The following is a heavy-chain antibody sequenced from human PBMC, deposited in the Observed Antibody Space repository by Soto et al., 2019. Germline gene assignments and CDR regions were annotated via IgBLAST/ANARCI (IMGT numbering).Heavy chain of an antibody. J-gene: IGHJ6*02. D-gene: IGHD3-16*02. Sequence: EVQLVESGGGLVQPGRSLTLSCAASGFAFHDYAMHWVRQDPGKGLEWVSSISWNSGKIGYAGSVKGRFTISRDNAKNFEYLQMNSLRAEDTALYYCAKDKSNEELSVYYYNGLDVWGQGTTVIVSS. CDR1: GFAFHDYA. CDR2: ISWNSGKI. CDR3: AKDKSNEELSVYYYNGLDV. V-gene: IGHV3-9*01.